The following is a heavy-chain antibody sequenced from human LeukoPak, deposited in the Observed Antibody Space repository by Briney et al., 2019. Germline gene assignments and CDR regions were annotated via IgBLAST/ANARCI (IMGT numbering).Heavy chain of an antibody. J-gene: IGHJ6*02. D-gene: IGHD3-3*01. CDR2: IWYDGSNK. V-gene: IGHV3-33*01. CDR1: GFTFSSYG. CDR3: ARGHYDFWSGYPTYYYYGMDV. Sequence: GGSLRLSCAASGFTFSSYGMHWVRQAPGKGLEWVAIIWYDGSNKYYADSVKGRFTISRDNSKNTLYLQMNSLRAEDTAVYYCARGHYDFWSGYPTYYYYGMDVWGQGTTVTVS.